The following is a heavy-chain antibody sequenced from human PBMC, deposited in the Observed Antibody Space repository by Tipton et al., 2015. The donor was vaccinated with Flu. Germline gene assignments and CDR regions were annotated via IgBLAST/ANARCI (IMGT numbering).Heavy chain of an antibody. CDR2: TRNKANSYTT. V-gene: IGHV3-72*01. CDR1: GFTFSDHY. J-gene: IGHJ4*02. Sequence: SLRLSCAASGFTFSDHYMDWVRQAPGKGLEWVGRTRNKANSYTTEYAASVKGRFTISRDDSKNSLYLHMNSLKTEDTAVYYCARVFNGYDSSGYCCPGYGYWGQGTLVTVSS. D-gene: IGHD3-22*01. CDR3: ARVFNGYDSSGYCCPGYGY.